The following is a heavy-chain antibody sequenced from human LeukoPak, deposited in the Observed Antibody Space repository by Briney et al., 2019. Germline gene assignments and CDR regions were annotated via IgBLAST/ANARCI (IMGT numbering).Heavy chain of an antibody. CDR3: AKVAVAGSDY. V-gene: IGHV3-30*18. D-gene: IGHD6-19*01. CDR1: GFTFSRYA. CDR2: ISYDGSNK. Sequence: PGGSLRLSCAASGFTFSRYAMSWVRQAPGKGLEWAAVISYDGSNKYYADSVKGRFTISRDNSKNTLYLQMNSLRAEDTAVYYCAKVAVAGSDYWGQGTLVTVSS. J-gene: IGHJ4*02.